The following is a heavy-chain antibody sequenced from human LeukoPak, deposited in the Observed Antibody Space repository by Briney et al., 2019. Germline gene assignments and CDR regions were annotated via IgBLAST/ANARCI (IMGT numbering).Heavy chain of an antibody. Sequence: PGGSLRLSCAASGFTFRNYRMNWVRQGPGKGLEWVSSISSSGSDTYYAVSVEGRFTISRDNASDSLFLQMDSLRAEDTAVYFCARDQFYDFWSGHYRPCMDVWGKGTTVTVSS. CDR2: ISSSGSDT. CDR1: GFTFRNYR. J-gene: IGHJ6*03. V-gene: IGHV3-21*01. D-gene: IGHD3-3*01. CDR3: ARDQFYDFWSGHYRPCMDV.